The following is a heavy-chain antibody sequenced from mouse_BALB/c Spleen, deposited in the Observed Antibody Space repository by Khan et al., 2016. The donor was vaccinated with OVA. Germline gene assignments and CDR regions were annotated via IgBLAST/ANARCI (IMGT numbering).Heavy chain of an antibody. V-gene: IGHV1S135*01. J-gene: IGHJ3*01. CDR3: TRHGYVAWVTY. Sequence: EVQLQESGPELMKPGASVKISCKASGYSFTTYYIHWVLQSHGKSLEWIGFIDPFSGGTTYNQKFKGKATLTADKSSNQAYIPLSNLTAEDSAVYYCTRHGYVAWVTYWGQGTLVTVSA. D-gene: IGHD2-2*01. CDR2: IDPFSGGT. CDR1: GYSFTTYY.